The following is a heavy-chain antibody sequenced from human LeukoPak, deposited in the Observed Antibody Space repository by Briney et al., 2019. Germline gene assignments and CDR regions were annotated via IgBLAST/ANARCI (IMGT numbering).Heavy chain of an antibody. V-gene: IGHV1-2*02. Sequence: ASVKVSCKASGYTFTGYYMHWVRQAPGQGLEWMGWINPNSGGTNYAQKFQGRVTMTRDTSISTAYMELSSLRSEDTAVYYCARAKAYYYDSSGQSLTIDYWGQGTLVTVSS. CDR2: INPNSGGT. J-gene: IGHJ4*02. D-gene: IGHD3-22*01. CDR3: ARAKAYYYDSSGQSLTIDY. CDR1: GYTFTGYY.